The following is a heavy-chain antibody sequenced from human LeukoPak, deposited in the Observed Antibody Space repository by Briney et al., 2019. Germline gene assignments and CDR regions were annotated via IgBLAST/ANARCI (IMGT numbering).Heavy chain of an antibody. J-gene: IGHJ5*02. CDR2: IYTSGST. Sequence: PSETLSLTCTVSGGSISSYYWSWIRQPAGKGLEWIGRIYTSGSTNYNPSLKSRVTMSVDTSKNQFSLKLSFVTAADTAVYYCARAQIHHQLGNWFDPWGQGTLVTVSS. CDR3: ARAQIHHQLGNWFDP. V-gene: IGHV4-4*07. CDR1: GGSISSYY. D-gene: IGHD2-2*01.